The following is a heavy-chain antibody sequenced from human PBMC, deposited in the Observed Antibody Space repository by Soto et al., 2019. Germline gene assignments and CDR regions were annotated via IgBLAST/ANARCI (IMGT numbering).Heavy chain of an antibody. CDR3: ARGAYYDSGGHARNWFDP. Sequence: QVQLVESGGGVVQPGRSLRLSCEASGLTFSLYSMHWVRQAPGKGLEWVAAISNDGSNKYYTDSVKGRFTISRDNSKNTLYLQMNSLRAEDTAIYYCARGAYYDSGGHARNWFDPWGQGTLVTVSS. V-gene: IGHV3-30-3*01. D-gene: IGHD3-22*01. J-gene: IGHJ5*02. CDR1: GLTFSLYS. CDR2: ISNDGSNK.